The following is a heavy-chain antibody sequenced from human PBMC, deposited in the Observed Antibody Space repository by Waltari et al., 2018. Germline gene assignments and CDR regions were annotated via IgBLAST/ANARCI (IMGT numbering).Heavy chain of an antibody. CDR1: GGTFSSYA. D-gene: IGHD3-16*01. J-gene: IGHJ4*02. Sequence: QVQLVQSGAEVKKPGSSVKVSCKASGGTFSSYAISWVRQAPGRGLEWMVRIIPIFGTSTHSQKFQGRVTITADKATSTAYMELSSLRSEDTAVYYCARDGGGEGLHLGELPIDYWGQGTLVTVSS. CDR3: ARDGGGEGLHLGELPIDY. CDR2: IIPIFGTS. V-gene: IGHV1-69*14.